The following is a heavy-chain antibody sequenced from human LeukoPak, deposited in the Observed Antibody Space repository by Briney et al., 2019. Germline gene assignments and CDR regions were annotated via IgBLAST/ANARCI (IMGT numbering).Heavy chain of an antibody. D-gene: IGHD4-23*01. Sequence: GGSLRLSCAASGFTFSSYAMSWVRQAPGKGLEWVSPISSSGTYVYYTDSVKGRFTISRDYAKNSLSLEMNSLRAEDTAVYYCARDRPDYGGNLDIDYWGQGTLVTVSS. CDR2: ISSSGTYV. CDR1: GFTFSSYA. CDR3: ARDRPDYGGNLDIDY. J-gene: IGHJ4*02. V-gene: IGHV3-21*01.